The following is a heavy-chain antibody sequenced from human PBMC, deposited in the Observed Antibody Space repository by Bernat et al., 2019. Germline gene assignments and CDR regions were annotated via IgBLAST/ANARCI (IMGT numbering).Heavy chain of an antibody. CDR3: VKGVRIEVAGNFDY. Sequence: EVQLLESGGGLVQPGGSLRLSCAASGFAFNRYIMSWVRQAPGKGLEWVSIISGSGGSTSYADSVKGRFTISRDNSKHTVFLQMNNLRAEDMAVYYCVKGVRIEVAGNFDYWGQGTLVTVSS. D-gene: IGHD6-19*01. J-gene: IGHJ4*02. CDR1: GFAFNRYI. V-gene: IGHV3-23*01. CDR2: ISGSGGST.